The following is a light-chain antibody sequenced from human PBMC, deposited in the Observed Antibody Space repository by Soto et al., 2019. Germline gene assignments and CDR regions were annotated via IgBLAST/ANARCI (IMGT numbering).Light chain of an antibody. CDR1: QTVPSR. Sequence: EIVMTQSPATLSVSPGDCVTLSCLASQTVPSRIAWYQQKPGQAPSLLIYGASTRATGVPDRFSGTGSGTEFTLTISSLKSEDYAVYYCQQYKSWPPITFGQGTRLEIK. CDR3: QQYKSWPPIT. J-gene: IGKJ5*01. V-gene: IGKV3-15*01. CDR2: GAS.